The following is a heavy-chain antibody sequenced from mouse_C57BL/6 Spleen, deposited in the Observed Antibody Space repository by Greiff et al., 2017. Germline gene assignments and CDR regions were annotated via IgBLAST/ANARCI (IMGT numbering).Heavy chain of an antibody. CDR1: GYSFTDYN. CDR3: ARHGDVSYAMDY. V-gene: IGHV1-39*01. Sequence: VQLKESGPELVKPGASVKISCKASGYSFTDYNMNWVKQSNGKSLEWIGVINPNYGTTSYNQKFKGKATLTVDKSSSTAYMQLNSLTSEDSAVYYCARHGDVSYAMDYWGQGTSVTVSS. CDR2: INPNYGTT. J-gene: IGHJ4*01. D-gene: IGHD3-3*01.